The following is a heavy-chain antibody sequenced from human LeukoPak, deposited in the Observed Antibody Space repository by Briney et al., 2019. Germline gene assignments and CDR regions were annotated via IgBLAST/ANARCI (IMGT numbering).Heavy chain of an antibody. CDR1: GFTFGSYW. CDR3: AKVSPYGNYVGPSDY. D-gene: IGHD4-11*01. Sequence: RSGGSLRLSCVVSGFTFGSYWMNWVRQAPGKGLEWVSGISGNGGITYYADSVKGRFTISRDNSRNTLYLQMNSLRAEDTAVYYCAKVSPYGNYVGPSDYWGQGTLVTVSS. J-gene: IGHJ4*02. CDR2: ISGNGGIT. V-gene: IGHV3-23*01.